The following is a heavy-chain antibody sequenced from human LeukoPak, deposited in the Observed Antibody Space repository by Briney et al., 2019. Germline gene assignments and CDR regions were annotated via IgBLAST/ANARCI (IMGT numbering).Heavy chain of an antibody. Sequence: GASLRLSCVASGFTFSNYAMSWVRQAPGKGLEWVSAITGGGGITYYADSVKGRFTISRDNSKNTLYLQMNSLRAEDTAVYYCAKWGDYDVLTGYYDPDYWGQGTLVTVSS. CDR2: ITGGGGIT. D-gene: IGHD3-9*01. J-gene: IGHJ4*02. CDR3: AKWGDYDVLTGYYDPDY. V-gene: IGHV3-23*01. CDR1: GFTFSNYA.